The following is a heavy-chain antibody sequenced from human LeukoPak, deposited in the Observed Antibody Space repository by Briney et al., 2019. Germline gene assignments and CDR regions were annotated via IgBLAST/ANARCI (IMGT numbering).Heavy chain of an antibody. D-gene: IGHD3-22*01. J-gene: IGHJ1*01. CDR2: IKSDGKT. CDR3: ARAPSEIGGYYPQYFRP. Sequence: GGSLRLSCAASGFTFISYWMHWVRQAPGKGLVWVSRIKSDGKTNYADSVKGRFTISRDNAKNTVSLQMNSLRAEDTGVYYCARAPSEIGGYYPQYFRPSGHGNLVTVSS. CDR1: GFTFISYW. V-gene: IGHV3-74*01.